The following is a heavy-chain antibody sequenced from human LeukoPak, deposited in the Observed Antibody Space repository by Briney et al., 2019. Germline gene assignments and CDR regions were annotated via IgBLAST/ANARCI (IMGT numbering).Heavy chain of an antibody. CDR1: GGSFSGYY. CDR3: ARGPSVVPAAIQQLGDY. J-gene: IGHJ4*02. D-gene: IGHD2-2*02. Sequence: SETLSLTCAVYGGSFSGYYWSWIRQPPGKGLEWIGEINHSGSTNYNPSLKSRVTISVDTSKNQFSLKLSSVTAADTAVYYCARGPSVVPAAIQQLGDYWGQGTLVTVSS. CDR2: INHSGST. V-gene: IGHV4-34*01.